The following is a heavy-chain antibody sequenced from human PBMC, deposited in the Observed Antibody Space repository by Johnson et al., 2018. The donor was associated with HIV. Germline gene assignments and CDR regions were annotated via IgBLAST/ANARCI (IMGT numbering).Heavy chain of an antibody. J-gene: IGHJ3*02. Sequence: VHLAESGGGVVQPGRSLRLSCAASGFTFSSYGMHWVRQAPGKGLEWVAVISYDGSNKYYADSVKGRFTISRDNSKNTLYLQMNSLRAEDTAVYYCAKMAGSYSSPVPFPVKKPREDAFDIWGQGTMVTVSS. CDR1: GFTFSSYG. CDR3: AKMAGSYSSPVPFPVKKPREDAFDI. CDR2: ISYDGSNK. D-gene: IGHD1-26*01. V-gene: IGHV3-30*18.